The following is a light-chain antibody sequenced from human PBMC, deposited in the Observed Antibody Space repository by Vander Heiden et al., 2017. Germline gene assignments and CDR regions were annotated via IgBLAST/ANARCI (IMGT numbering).Light chain of an antibody. CDR1: KWGDKY. Sequence: SSELTQPPSVSVSPGQTASLTCSGDKWGDKYACWYQQKPGQSPVLVIYHDSKRPSGIPGRFSASNSGNTATLTISGTQAMDEADYYCQAWDSSTHVVFGGGTKLTVL. V-gene: IGLV3-1*01. CDR3: QAWDSSTHVV. CDR2: HDS. J-gene: IGLJ2*01.